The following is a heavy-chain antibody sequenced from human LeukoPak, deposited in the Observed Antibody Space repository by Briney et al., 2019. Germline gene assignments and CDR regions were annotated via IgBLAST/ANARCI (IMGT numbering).Heavy chain of an antibody. CDR2: IKQDGSEK. CDR1: GFTFSSYW. D-gene: IGHD1-26*01. Sequence: PGGSLRLSCAASGFTFSSYWMSWVRQAPGKGLEWVANIKQDGSEKYYVDSVKGRFTISRDNAKNSLYLQMNSLRAEDTAVYYCARGVRYPPRIRPPLNFYMDVWDKGTTVTVSS. J-gene: IGHJ6*03. CDR3: ARGVRYPPRIRPPLNFYMDV. V-gene: IGHV3-7*01.